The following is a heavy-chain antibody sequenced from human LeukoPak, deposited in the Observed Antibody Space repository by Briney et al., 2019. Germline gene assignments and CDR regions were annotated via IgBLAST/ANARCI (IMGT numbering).Heavy chain of an antibody. Sequence: GGSLRLSCAVSGFTFSSYWMTWVRQAPGEGLEWVANIKRDGSEKYYVDSVKGRFTISRDNAKNSLYLQMNSLRAEDTAVYYCARDLDDYVWGSYRNGAFDIWGQGTMVTVSS. V-gene: IGHV3-7*01. D-gene: IGHD3-16*02. J-gene: IGHJ3*02. CDR3: ARDLDDYVWGSYRNGAFDI. CDR2: IKRDGSEK. CDR1: GFTFSSYW.